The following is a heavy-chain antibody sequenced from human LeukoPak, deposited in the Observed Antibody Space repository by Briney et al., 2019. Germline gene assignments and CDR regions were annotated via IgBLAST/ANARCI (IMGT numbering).Heavy chain of an antibody. V-gene: IGHV3-48*04. D-gene: IGHD2-2*01. CDR3: ARECWERGSSTSCSDDY. CDR2: ISSSSSTI. J-gene: IGHJ4*02. Sequence: GGSLRLSCAASGFTFSSYSMNWVRQAPGKGLEWVSYISSSSSTIYYADSVKGRFTISRDNAKNSLYLQMNSLRAEDTAVYYCARECWERGSSTSCSDDYWGQGTLVTVSS. CDR1: GFTFSSYS.